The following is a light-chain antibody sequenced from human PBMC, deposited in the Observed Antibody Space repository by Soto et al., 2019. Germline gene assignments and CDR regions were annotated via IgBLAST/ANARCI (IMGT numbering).Light chain of an antibody. CDR3: QQYHNWPPQYT. CDR2: GAS. V-gene: IGKV3-15*01. Sequence: EIVMTKSPASLSVSPGEGATLSCRASQTVASNLAWYQQKPGQGPRLLIHGASIRATGVPARFSGSGSGTDFTLTISSLQSEDFAVYYCQQYHNWPPQYTFGQGTKLQIK. CDR1: QTVASN. J-gene: IGKJ2*01.